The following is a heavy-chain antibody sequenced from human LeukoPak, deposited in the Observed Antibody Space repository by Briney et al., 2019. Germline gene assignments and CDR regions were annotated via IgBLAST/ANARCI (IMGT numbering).Heavy chain of an antibody. CDR2: IYHSGST. CDR3: ARGGVTMVRGVIRAPFDY. D-gene: IGHD3-10*01. V-gene: IGHV4-4*02. CDR1: GGSISSSNW. J-gene: IGHJ4*02. Sequence: PSETLSLTCAVSGGSISSSNWWSWVRQPPGKGLEWIGEIYHSGSTNYNPSLKSRVTISVDKSKKQFSLKLSSVTAADTAVYYCARGGVTMVRGVIRAPFDYWGQGTLVTVSS.